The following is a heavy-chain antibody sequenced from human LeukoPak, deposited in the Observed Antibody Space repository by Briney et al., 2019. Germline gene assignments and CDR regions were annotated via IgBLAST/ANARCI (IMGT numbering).Heavy chain of an antibody. Sequence: SETLSLTYTVSGGSISSYYWSWIRQPAGKGLEWIGRIYSTGSTNYNPSLKSRVTMSVDTSKNQFSLRLRSVTAADTAVYYCAKQIASAGTAGFDFWGQGALVTVSS. CDR3: AKQIASAGTAGFDF. CDR2: IYSTGST. J-gene: IGHJ4*02. CDR1: GGSISSYY. V-gene: IGHV4-4*07. D-gene: IGHD6-13*01.